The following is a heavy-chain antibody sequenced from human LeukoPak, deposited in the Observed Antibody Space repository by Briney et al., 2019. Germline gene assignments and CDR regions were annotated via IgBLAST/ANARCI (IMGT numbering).Heavy chain of an antibody. CDR2: IYHSGST. CDR1: GYSISSGYY. Sequence: SETLSLTCTVSGYSISSGYYWGWIRQPPGKGLEWIGSIYHSGSTYYNPSLKSRVTISVDTSKNQFSLKLSSVTAADTAVYYCARDLGGYYGSGSYYKDGFDYWGQGTLVTVPS. V-gene: IGHV4-38-2*02. D-gene: IGHD3-10*01. CDR3: ARDLGGYYGSGSYYKDGFDY. J-gene: IGHJ4*02.